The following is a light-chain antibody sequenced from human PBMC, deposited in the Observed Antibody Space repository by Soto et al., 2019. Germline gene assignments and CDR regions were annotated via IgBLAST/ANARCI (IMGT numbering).Light chain of an antibody. CDR1: QRRRSRY. CDR2: GGC. J-gene: IGKJ1*01. Sequence: IVLTQPPGTLSLSARDGATVSCRASQRRRSRYLPWYQQKPRQAPRLLIYGGCDRTTGTPDRLRDSGSGRDFALSIGGLEPGDFAMYYCQQYSVSPPTFGQGTKVDI. CDR3: QQYSVSPPT. V-gene: IGKV3-20*01.